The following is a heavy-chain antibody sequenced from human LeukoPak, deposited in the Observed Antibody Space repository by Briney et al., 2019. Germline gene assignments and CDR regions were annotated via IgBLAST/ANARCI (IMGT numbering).Heavy chain of an antibody. CDR1: GFTFSTYW. CDR2: MKGDGSET. Sequence: GGSLRLSRAASGFTFSTYWMTWVRQAPGKGLEWVANMKGDGSETHYVDSVKGRFTISRDNAKNSLYLQMNSLRAEDTAVYYCARPAYTAAYDLWGQGTMVTVSS. J-gene: IGHJ3*01. CDR3: ARPAYTAAYDL. D-gene: IGHD3-16*01. V-gene: IGHV3-7*01.